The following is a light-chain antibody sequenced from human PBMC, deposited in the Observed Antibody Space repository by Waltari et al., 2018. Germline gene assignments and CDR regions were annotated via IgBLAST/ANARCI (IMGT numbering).Light chain of an antibody. J-gene: IGLJ2*01. CDR3: HSRDASGVGGS. CDR1: SLRRYY. Sequence: SSELTQDPAVSVAMGKTVRITCQGDSLRRYYASWYQQRPGQAPILFMYDKNNRPSGVPDRCAGSNSNNTASLTITGAQAEDEASYYGHSRDASGVGGSFGGGTKLTVL. CDR2: DKN. V-gene: IGLV3-19*01.